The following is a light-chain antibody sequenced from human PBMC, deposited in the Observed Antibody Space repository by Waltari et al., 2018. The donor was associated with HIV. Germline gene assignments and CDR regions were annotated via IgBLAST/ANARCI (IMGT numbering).Light chain of an antibody. J-gene: IGLJ3*02. V-gene: IGLV4-69*01. CDR3: QTWGSGIRV. CDR2: VNSDGSH. Sequence: QLAPAQSPSASASLGASVKLTCTLRSGHSSNAIAWHQQQPEKGPRYLRKVNSDGSHIKGDGIPDRFSGSSSGAERYLTISSLQSEDEADYYCQTWGSGIRVFGGGTKLTVL. CDR1: SGHSSNA.